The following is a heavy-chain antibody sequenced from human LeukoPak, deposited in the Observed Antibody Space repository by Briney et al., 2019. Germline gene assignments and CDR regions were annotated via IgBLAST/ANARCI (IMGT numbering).Heavy chain of an antibody. V-gene: IGHV1-18*04. Sequence: ASVKVSCKASGYTFTSYGISWVRQAPGQGLEWMGWISAYNGNTNYAQKLQGRVTMTTDTSTSTAYMELRSLRSDDTAVYYCAFIKGNWTDSPFDYWGQGTLVTVSP. CDR1: GYTFTSYG. CDR2: ISAYNGNT. J-gene: IGHJ4*02. D-gene: IGHD1-1*01. CDR3: AFIKGNWTDSPFDY.